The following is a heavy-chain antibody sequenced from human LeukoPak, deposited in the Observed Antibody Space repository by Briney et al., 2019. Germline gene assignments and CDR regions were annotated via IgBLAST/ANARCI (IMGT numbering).Heavy chain of an antibody. CDR3: ARDQVDYDTPDHFDY. CDR1: GDSLSSSTCN. D-gene: IGHD3-22*01. J-gene: IGHJ4*02. V-gene: IGHV4-30-2*01. Sequence: SQTLSLTCKVSGDSLSSSTCNWSWIRQPPGKGLEWIGYISQSGNSYFTPSLKRRATISVDRSKNQFSLTLTSVTAADTAVYYCARDQVDYDTPDHFDYWGKGTLVTVSS. CDR2: ISQSGNS.